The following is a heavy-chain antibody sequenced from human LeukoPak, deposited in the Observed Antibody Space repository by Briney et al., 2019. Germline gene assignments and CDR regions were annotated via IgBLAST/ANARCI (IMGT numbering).Heavy chain of an antibody. CDR1: GYIFTDYY. D-gene: IGHD1-26*01. J-gene: IGHJ4*02. V-gene: IGHV1-2*02. CDR3: ARSGSYLFYFDY. Sequence: ASVKVSCKASGYIFTDYYMHWLRQAPGQGPEWMGRINPNSGRTTYAQNFQGRVTMTSDTSISTAYMELSRLTSDDTAVYYCARSGSYLFYFDYWGQGTLVTVSS. CDR2: INPNSGRT.